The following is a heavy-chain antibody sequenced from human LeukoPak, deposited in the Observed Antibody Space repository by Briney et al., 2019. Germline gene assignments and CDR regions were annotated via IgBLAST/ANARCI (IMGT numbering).Heavy chain of an antibody. Sequence: SQTLSLTCAISGDSVSSNSAAWNWIRQPPSRGLEWLGRTYYRSKWYNDYAVSVKSRITINPDTSKNQFSLQLNSVTPEDTAVYYCARSCSGGSCYSGGYYYYGMDVWGQGTTVTVSS. V-gene: IGHV6-1*01. CDR1: GDSVSSNSAA. D-gene: IGHD2-15*01. CDR3: ARSCSGGSCYSGGYYYYGMDV. CDR2: TYYRSKWYN. J-gene: IGHJ6*02.